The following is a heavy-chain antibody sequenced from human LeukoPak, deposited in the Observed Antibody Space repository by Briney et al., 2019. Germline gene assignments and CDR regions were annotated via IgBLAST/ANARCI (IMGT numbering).Heavy chain of an antibody. CDR2: IYYSGST. CDR1: GGSISSYY. V-gene: IGHV4-59*01. CDR3: ARQADIGPHYNWFDP. Sequence: SETLSLTCTVSGGSISSYYWSWIRQPPGKGLEWIGYIYYSGSTNYNPSLKSRVTTSVDTSKNQFSLKLSSVTAADTAVYYCARQADIGPHYNWFDPWGQGTLVTVSS. J-gene: IGHJ5*02. D-gene: IGHD5-12*01.